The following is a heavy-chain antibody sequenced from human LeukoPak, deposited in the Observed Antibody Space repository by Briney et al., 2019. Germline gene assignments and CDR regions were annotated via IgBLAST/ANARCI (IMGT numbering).Heavy chain of an antibody. CDR2: ISGDGGSY. CDR3: ARDMRVGPTIPVAALKDY. Sequence: GGSLRLSCAASGITFNDHVMQLGRQAPGKGVQWVSIISGDGGSYYYSDSVQGRFTISRDNNKYFLYLQMNSLRTEDTGFYYCARDMRVGPTIPVAALKDYWGQGTLVTVSS. V-gene: IGHV3-43*02. J-gene: IGHJ4*02. D-gene: IGHD6-19*01. CDR1: GITFNDHV.